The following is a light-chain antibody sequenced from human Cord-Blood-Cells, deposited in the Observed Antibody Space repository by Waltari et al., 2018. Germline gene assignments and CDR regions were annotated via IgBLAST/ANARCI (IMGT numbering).Light chain of an antibody. CDR2: DVS. V-gene: IGLV2-14*01. Sequence: QSALTQPASVSGSPGQSITISCTGTSIDVGGYNYVSWYQQHPGKAPKLMIYDVSKRPSGVSNRFSGSKSGNTASLTISGLQAEDEADYYCSSYTSSSIWVFGGGTKLTVL. CDR1: SIDVGGYNY. CDR3: SSYTSSSIWV. J-gene: IGLJ3*02.